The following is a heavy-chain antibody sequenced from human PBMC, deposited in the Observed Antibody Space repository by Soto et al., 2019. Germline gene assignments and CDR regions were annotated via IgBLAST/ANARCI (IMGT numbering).Heavy chain of an antibody. Sequence: GGSLRLSCAASGFTVSTYHMSWVRQAPGKGLEWVSVIYSAGSTYYADSVKGRFTISRDNSKNTLYLQMNSLRAEDTAVYYCANGDPAIQRYCSGGSCYDYWGQGTLVTVSS. CDR3: ANGDPAIQRYCSGGSCYDY. V-gene: IGHV3-53*01. CDR1: GFTVSTYH. CDR2: IYSAGST. D-gene: IGHD2-15*01. J-gene: IGHJ4*02.